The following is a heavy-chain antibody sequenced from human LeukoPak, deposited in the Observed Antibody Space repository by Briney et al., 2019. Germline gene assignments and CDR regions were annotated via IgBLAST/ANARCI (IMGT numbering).Heavy chain of an antibody. Sequence: ASVKVSCKASGYTFTSYYMHWVRQAPGQGLEWMGWISAYNGNTNYAQKLQGRVTMTTDTSTSTAYMELRSLRSDDTAVYYCARGYYDFWSGYYTMYYFDYWGQGTLVTVSS. CDR1: GYTFTSYY. CDR2: ISAYNGNT. D-gene: IGHD3-3*01. CDR3: ARGYYDFWSGYYTMYYFDY. J-gene: IGHJ4*02. V-gene: IGHV1-18*04.